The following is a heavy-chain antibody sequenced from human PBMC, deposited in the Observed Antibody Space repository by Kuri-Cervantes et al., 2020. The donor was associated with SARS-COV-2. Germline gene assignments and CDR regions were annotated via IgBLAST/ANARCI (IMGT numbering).Heavy chain of an antibody. J-gene: IGHJ4*02. Sequence: GESLKISCAASGFTFSSYSMNWVRQAPGKGLEWVSSISSSSSYIYYADSVEGRFTISRDNAKNSLYLQMDSLRAEDTAVYYCARDSSGYYRLDYRGQGTLVTVSS. D-gene: IGHD3-22*01. CDR2: ISSSSSYI. CDR3: ARDSSGYYRLDY. CDR1: GFTFSSYS. V-gene: IGHV3-21*01.